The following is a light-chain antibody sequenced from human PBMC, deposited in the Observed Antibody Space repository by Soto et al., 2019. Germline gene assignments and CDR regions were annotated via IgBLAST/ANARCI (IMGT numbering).Light chain of an antibody. J-gene: IGKJ4*01. Sequence: DIQLTQSPSTLSASVADRVTITCRASQSITARLAWYQQKPGRAPKLLIYDASNLETGVPSRFSGSGSGTDFTLTISSLQPEDIATYYCQQYDNVPLTFGGGTKVDI. CDR3: QQYDNVPLT. V-gene: IGKV1-33*01. CDR2: DAS. CDR1: QSITAR.